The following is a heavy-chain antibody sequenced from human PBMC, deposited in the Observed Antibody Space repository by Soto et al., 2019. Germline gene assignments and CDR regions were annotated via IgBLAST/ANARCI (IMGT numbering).Heavy chain of an antibody. CDR2: ISDDGSTT. CDR1: GFTFSAYW. V-gene: IGHV3-74*01. Sequence: GGSLRLSCEVSGFTFSAYWMHWVRQVPGKGLIWVSRISDDGSTTTYADSVKGRFTISRDNAKNTLYLQMNSLRADDTGLYYCIRGPRVSSTGTGAHWGQGTLVTVSS. J-gene: IGHJ4*02. CDR3: IRGPRVSSTGTGAH. D-gene: IGHD1-1*01.